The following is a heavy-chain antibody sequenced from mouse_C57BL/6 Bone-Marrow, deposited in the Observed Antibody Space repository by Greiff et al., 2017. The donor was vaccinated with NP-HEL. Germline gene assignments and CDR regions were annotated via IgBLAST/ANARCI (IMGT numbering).Heavy chain of an antibody. CDR3: TTSMITTTWEYYFDY. V-gene: IGHV14-4*01. CDR2: IDPENGDT. Sequence: EVQVVESGAELVRPGASVKLSCTASGFNIKDDYMHWVKQRPEQGLEWIGWIDPENGDTEYASKFQGKATITADTSSNTAYLQLSSLTSEDTAVYYCTTSMITTTWEYYFDYWGQGTTLTVSS. D-gene: IGHD2-4*01. J-gene: IGHJ2*01. CDR1: GFNIKDDY.